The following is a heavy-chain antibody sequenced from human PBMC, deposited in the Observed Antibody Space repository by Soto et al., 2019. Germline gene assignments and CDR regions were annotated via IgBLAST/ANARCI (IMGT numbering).Heavy chain of an antibody. J-gene: IGHJ4*02. Sequence: EVQLLESGGGWLQPGGSRRLSCEASGFTFRNYAMTWVRQAPGRGREWVSAVSGSGSNTYYADSVKGRFTISRDNSENTLFLQMNSLRVEDTAVYYCAKDRAGDSRQTENWGQGTLVTVSS. CDR2: VSGSGSNT. CDR3: AKDRAGDSRQTEN. D-gene: IGHD6-13*01. CDR1: GFTFRNYA. V-gene: IGHV3-23*01.